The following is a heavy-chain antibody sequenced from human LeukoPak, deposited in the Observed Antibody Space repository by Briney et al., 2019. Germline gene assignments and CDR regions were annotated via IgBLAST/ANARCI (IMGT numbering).Heavy chain of an antibody. J-gene: IGHJ6*02. V-gene: IGHV3-48*01. CDR1: GFTFSSYS. CDR3: ARSGAMDV. D-gene: IGHD3-10*01. Sequence: GGSLRLSCAASGFTFSSYSMNWVRQAPGKGLEWVSHITASGTAMFYADSVKGRFTISRDNAKNSLYLQMNSLRAEDTAVYYCARSGAMDVWGQGTTVTVSS. CDR2: ITASGTAM.